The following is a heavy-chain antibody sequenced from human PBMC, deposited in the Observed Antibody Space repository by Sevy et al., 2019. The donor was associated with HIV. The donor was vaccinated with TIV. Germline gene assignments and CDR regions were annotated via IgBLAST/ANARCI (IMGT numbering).Heavy chain of an antibody. CDR3: ARDLGRYYDSSGYYLDAFDI. V-gene: IGHV1-69*13. J-gene: IGHJ3*02. CDR2: IIPIFGTA. CDR1: GGTFSSYA. Sequence: ASVKVSCKASGGTFSSYAISWVRQAPGQGLEWMGGIIPIFGTANYAQKFQGRVTITADESTSTAYMELSSLRSEDTAVYYCARDLGRYYDSSGYYLDAFDIWGQGTMVTVSS. D-gene: IGHD3-22*01.